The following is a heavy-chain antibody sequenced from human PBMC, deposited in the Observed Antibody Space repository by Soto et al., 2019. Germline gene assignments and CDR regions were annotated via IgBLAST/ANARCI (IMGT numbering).Heavy chain of an antibody. V-gene: IGHV3-74*01. CDR2: INSDGSSR. Sequence: EVQLVESGGDLVQPGVSLRLSCAASGFTLSNYWMHWVRQAPGKGLVWVSRINSDGSSRSYADSVKGRFTISRDNAKNTLYLQMNSLRAEDTAVYYCARGIMGYNAMDVWGQGTTVTVSS. CDR1: GFTLSNYW. J-gene: IGHJ6*02. CDR3: ARGIMGYNAMDV.